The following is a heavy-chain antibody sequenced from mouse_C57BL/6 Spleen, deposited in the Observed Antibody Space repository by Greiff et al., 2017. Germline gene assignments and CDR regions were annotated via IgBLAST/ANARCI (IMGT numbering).Heavy chain of an antibody. CDR1: GYTFTSYW. D-gene: IGHD2-4*01. V-gene: IGHV1-50*01. J-gene: IGHJ2*01. CDR3: ARPQDYEGDVDY. CDR2: IDPSDSYT. Sequence: QVQLQQSGAELVKPGASVKLSCKASGYTFTSYWMQWVKQRPGQGLEWIGEIDPSDSYTNYNQKFKGKATLTVDTSSSTAYMQLSSLTSEDSAVYYCARPQDYEGDVDYWGQGTTLTVSS.